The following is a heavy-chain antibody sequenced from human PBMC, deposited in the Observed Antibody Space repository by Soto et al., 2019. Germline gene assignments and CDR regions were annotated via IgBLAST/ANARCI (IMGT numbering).Heavy chain of an antibody. Sequence: EVQLVESGGGLVKPGGSLRLSCAASGFTFSSYSMNWVRQAPGKGLEWVSSISSRRSYPTSYADSVKGRFTISRDNAKKSVYLLMNSLRAEDTAVYYCARGEESSTCYYWGQGALVTVSS. D-gene: IGHD6-13*01. CDR3: ARGEESSTCYY. CDR1: GFTFSSYS. V-gene: IGHV3-21*01. J-gene: IGHJ4*02. CDR2: ISSRRSYPT.